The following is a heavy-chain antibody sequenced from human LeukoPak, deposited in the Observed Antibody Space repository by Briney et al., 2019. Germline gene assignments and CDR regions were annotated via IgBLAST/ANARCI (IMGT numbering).Heavy chain of an antibody. Sequence: SGGSLRLSCAASGFTFSSYAMSWVRQAPGKGLEWVSAISGSGGSTYYADSVKSRFTISRDNSKNTLYLQMNSLRAEDTAVYYCAKGISYYDILTGYSSYFDYWGQGTLVTVSS. J-gene: IGHJ4*02. CDR2: ISGSGGST. CDR3: AKGISYYDILTGYSSYFDY. CDR1: GFTFSSYA. V-gene: IGHV3-23*01. D-gene: IGHD3-9*01.